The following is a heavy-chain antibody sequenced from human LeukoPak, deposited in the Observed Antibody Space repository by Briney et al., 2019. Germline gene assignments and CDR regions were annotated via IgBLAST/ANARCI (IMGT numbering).Heavy chain of an antibody. CDR2: ISAYNGNT. J-gene: IGHJ4*02. D-gene: IGHD2-15*01. CDR1: GYTFIAYY. CDR3: AREGDIVVVVAATHETPFDY. Sequence: GASVKVSCKASGYTFIAYYMHWVRQAPGQGLEWMGWISAYNGNTNYAQKLQGRVTMTTDTSTSTAYMELRSLRSDDTAVYYCAREGDIVVVVAATHETPFDYWGQGTLVTVSS. V-gene: IGHV1-18*04.